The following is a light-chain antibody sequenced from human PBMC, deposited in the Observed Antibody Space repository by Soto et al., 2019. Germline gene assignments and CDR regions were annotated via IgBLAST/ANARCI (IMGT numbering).Light chain of an antibody. V-gene: IGKV3-15*01. Sequence: EIVMTQSPATLSVSPGERATLSCRASQSVRSNLAWYQQKLGQAPRLLIYGASTRATGIPARFSGSGSGTEFTLPISSLQSEDCAIFYCQQYNDWPRTFGQGTQL. CDR3: QQYNDWPRT. J-gene: IGKJ2*01. CDR1: QSVRSN. CDR2: GAS.